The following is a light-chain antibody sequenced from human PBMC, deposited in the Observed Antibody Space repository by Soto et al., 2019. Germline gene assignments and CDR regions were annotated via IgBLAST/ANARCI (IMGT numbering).Light chain of an antibody. Sequence: EIVLTQSPATLSLSPGEGATLSCRASQSINSYLAWYQQKPGQAPRLLIYDASSRATGIPARFSGSGSGTDFTLTISSLEPEDFAVYYCQQRSDWPPWTFGQGTKVEIK. J-gene: IGKJ1*01. CDR2: DAS. CDR3: QQRSDWPPWT. CDR1: QSINSY. V-gene: IGKV3-11*01.